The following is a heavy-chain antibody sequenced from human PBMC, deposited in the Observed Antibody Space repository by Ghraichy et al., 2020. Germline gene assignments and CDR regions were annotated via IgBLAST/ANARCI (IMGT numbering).Heavy chain of an antibody. J-gene: IGHJ4*02. V-gene: IGHV3-23*01. Sequence: GESLNISCAASGFTFSSYAMSWVRQAPGKGLEWVSAISGSGGSTYYADSVKGRFTISRDNSKNTLYLQMNSLRAEDTAVYYCAKDALLWFPGPYYLDYWGQGALVTVSS. D-gene: IGHD3-10*01. CDR3: AKDALLWFPGPYYLDY. CDR2: ISGSGGST. CDR1: GFTFSSYA.